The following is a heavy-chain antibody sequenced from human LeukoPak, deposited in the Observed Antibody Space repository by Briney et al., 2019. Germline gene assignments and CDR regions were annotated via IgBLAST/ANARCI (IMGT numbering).Heavy chain of an antibody. D-gene: IGHD6-25*01. CDR2: ISPNSGGT. CDR3: ARLWEGDIAAPVGFDI. Sequence: ASVKFSCKASGYTFTGYYMHWVRQAPGQGLEWMGWISPNSGGTSYAQKFQGRVRMTWDTSISTAYMELSRLRSDDTAVYYCARLWEGDIAAPVGFDIWGQGTMVTVSS. J-gene: IGHJ3*02. CDR1: GYTFTGYY. V-gene: IGHV1-2*02.